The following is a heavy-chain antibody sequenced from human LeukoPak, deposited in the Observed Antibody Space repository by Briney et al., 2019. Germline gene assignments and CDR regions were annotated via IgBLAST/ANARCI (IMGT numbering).Heavy chain of an antibody. D-gene: IGHD7-27*01. V-gene: IGHV4-61*02. J-gene: IGHJ3*02. CDR3: ARDRAGDSFDI. CDR1: GDSISSGNYY. Sequence: NPSETLSLTCTVSGDSISSGNYYWTWIRQPAGKGLEWNGRIYTSGNTNYNPSLKSQVTISMDTSKNQFSLNLNSVTAADTAVYYCARDRAGDSFDIWGQGTMVTVSS. CDR2: IYTSGNT.